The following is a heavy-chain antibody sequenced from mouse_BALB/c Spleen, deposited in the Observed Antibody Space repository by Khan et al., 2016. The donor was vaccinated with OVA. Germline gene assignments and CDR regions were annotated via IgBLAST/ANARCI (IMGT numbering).Heavy chain of an antibody. V-gene: IGHV1S81*02. J-gene: IGHJ3*01. CDR1: GYTFSSYY. CDR3: TRSGYANPFAY. Sequence: QVQLKQSGAELVKPGASVKLSCKASGYTFSSYYMYWVKQRPGQGLEWIGGINPTNGGTNFNEKFKTKATLTVDKSSSTAYMHLSSLTSEDSAVDYWTRSGYANPFAYWGQGTLVTVSA. CDR2: INPTNGGT. D-gene: IGHD2-10*02.